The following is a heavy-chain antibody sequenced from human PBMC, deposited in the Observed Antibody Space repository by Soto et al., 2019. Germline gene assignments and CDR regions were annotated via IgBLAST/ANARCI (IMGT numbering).Heavy chain of an antibody. CDR1: GFTFSSYW. V-gene: IGHV3-7*01. CDR3: ARIRTGYCSGGSCYDYFDY. Sequence: GGSLRLSCAASGFTFSSYWMSWVRQAPGKGLEWVANIKQDGSEKYYVDSVKGRFTISRDNAKNSLYLQMNSLRAEDTAVYYCARIRTGYCSGGSCYDYFDYWGQGTLVTVSS. J-gene: IGHJ4*02. CDR2: IKQDGSEK. D-gene: IGHD2-15*01.